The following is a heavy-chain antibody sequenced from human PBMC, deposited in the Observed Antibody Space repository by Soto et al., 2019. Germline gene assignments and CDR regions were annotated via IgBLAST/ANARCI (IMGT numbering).Heavy chain of an antibody. V-gene: IGHV3-21*01. CDR3: ARSAEYQLLYGRLWFYYGMDV. CDR1: GFTFSSYS. D-gene: IGHD2-2*02. CDR2: ISSSSSYI. J-gene: IGHJ6*02. Sequence: GGSLRLSCAASGFTFSSYSMNWVRQAPGKGLEWVSSISSSSSYIYYADSAKGRFTISRDNAKNSLYLQMNSLRAEDTAVYYCARSAEYQLLYGRLWFYYGMDVWGQGTTVTVSS.